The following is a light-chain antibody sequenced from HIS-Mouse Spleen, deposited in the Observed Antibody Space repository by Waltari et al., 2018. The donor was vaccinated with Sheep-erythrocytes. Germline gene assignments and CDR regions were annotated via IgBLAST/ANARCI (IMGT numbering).Light chain of an antibody. J-gene: IGLJ1*01. CDR1: SSDVAGYNY. CDR3: CSYAGSYNHV. CDR2: DAS. Sequence: QSALTKPRSVSGSPGQSVTLSCTGTSSDVAGYNYVSWYQQHPGKAPKLMIYDASKRPSGVPDRFSGSKSGNTASLTISGLQAEDEADYYCCSYAGSYNHVFATGTKVTVL. V-gene: IGLV2-11*01.